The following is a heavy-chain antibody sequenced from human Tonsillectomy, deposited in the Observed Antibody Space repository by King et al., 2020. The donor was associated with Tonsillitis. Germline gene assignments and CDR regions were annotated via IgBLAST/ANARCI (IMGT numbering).Heavy chain of an antibody. CDR2: TSFDGNNR. CDR1: GFTFSGYG. CDR3: AKESFYDFWSGYYTHHMDV. Sequence: VQLVESGGGVVQPGRSLRLSCAASGFTFSGYGMHWVRQAPGKGLEWVAVTSFDGNNRNHADSVKGRFTISRDSSKKTLYLLMNSLRAEDTAVYYCAKESFYDFWSGYYTHHMDVWGQGTTVTVSS. J-gene: IGHJ6*02. D-gene: IGHD3-3*01. V-gene: IGHV3-30*18.